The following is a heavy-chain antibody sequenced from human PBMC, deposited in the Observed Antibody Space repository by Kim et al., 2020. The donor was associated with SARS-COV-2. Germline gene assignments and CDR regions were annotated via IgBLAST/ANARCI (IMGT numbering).Heavy chain of an antibody. Sequence: GGSLRLSCAASGFTFSSYEMNWVRQAPGKGLEWVSYISSSGSTIYYADSVKGRFTISRDNAKNSLYLQMNSLRAEDTAVYYCARGYRRSSSWYEGHNWFDPWGQGTLVTVSS. CDR2: ISSSGSTI. CDR1: GFTFSSYE. V-gene: IGHV3-48*03. CDR3: ARGYRRSSSWYEGHNWFDP. D-gene: IGHD6-13*01. J-gene: IGHJ5*02.